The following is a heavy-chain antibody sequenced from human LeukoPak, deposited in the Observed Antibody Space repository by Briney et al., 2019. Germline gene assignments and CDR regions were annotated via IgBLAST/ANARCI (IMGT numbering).Heavy chain of an antibody. Sequence: GGSLRLSCAASGFTFDDYTMHWVREAPGKGLEWVSAISGSGGSTYYADSVKGRFTISRDNSKNTLYLQMNSLRAEDTAVYYCAKDGVTMVRGVIDYWGQGTLVTVSS. CDR1: GFTFDDYT. V-gene: IGHV3-23*01. CDR3: AKDGVTMVRGVIDY. D-gene: IGHD3-10*01. CDR2: ISGSGGST. J-gene: IGHJ4*02.